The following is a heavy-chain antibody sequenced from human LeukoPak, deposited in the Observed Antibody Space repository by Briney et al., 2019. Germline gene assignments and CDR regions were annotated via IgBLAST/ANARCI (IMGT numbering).Heavy chain of an antibody. J-gene: IGHJ3*02. V-gene: IGHV3-53*01. D-gene: IGHD3-22*01. CDR3: ARWVNTQGAFDI. CDR2: IYSGGST. Sequence: GGSLRLSCAASGFTFSSYAMSWVRQAPGKGLEWVSVIYSGGSTYYADSVKGRFTISRDNSKNTLYLQMNSLRAEDTAVYYCARWVNTQGAFDIWGQGTMVTVSS. CDR1: GFTFSSYA.